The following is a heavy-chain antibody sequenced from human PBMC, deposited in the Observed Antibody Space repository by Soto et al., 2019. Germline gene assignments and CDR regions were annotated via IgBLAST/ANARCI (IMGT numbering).Heavy chain of an antibody. D-gene: IGHD6-19*01. CDR1: GYTFTSYD. CDR2: MNPNSGNT. Sequence: GASVKVSCKASGYTFTSYDINWVRQATGQGLEWMGWMNPNSGNTGYAQKFQGRVTMTRNTSISTAYMELSSLRSEDTAVYYCARDVGAVAGTLLGTDAFDIWGQGTMVAVSS. V-gene: IGHV1-8*01. J-gene: IGHJ3*02. CDR3: ARDVGAVAGTLLGTDAFDI.